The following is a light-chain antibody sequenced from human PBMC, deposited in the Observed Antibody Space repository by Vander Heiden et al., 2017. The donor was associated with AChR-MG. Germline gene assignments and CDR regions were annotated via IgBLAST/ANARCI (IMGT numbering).Light chain of an antibody. Sequence: SALTQPPSASASPGHPVTSSCTGTSSDVGGYNYVSWYRQHPGNAPKLMIYEVSKRPSGVPDRFSGSKSGDTASLTVSGLQAEDEADYYCSSYAGSNNFVVFGGGTKLTVL. V-gene: IGLV2-8*01. CDR3: SSYAGSNNFVV. CDR1: SSDVGGYNY. CDR2: EVS. J-gene: IGLJ2*01.